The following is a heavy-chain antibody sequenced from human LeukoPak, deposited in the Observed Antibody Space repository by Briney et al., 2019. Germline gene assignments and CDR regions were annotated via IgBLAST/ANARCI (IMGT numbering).Heavy chain of an antibody. V-gene: IGHV6-1*01. CDR1: GDSVSSNSAA. CDR2: TYYRSKWYN. D-gene: IGHD3-9*01. Sequence: SQTLSLTCALSGDSVSSNSAAWNWIRQSPSRGLEWLGRTYYRSKWYNDYAVSVKSRITINPDTSKNQFSLQLNSVTPEDTAVYYCARADYDILTGYEAFDIWGHGTMVTVSS. CDR3: ARADYDILTGYEAFDI. J-gene: IGHJ3*02.